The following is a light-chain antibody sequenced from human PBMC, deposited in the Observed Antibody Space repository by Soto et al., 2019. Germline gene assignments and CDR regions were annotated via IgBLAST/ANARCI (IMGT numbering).Light chain of an antibody. V-gene: IGKV3-20*01. Sequence: EIVLTQSPGTLSLSPGERATLSCRASQSVSSGYLAWYQQKPGQAPRLLIYGASSRATGIPDRFSGSGSGTDFTLTISRLEPEDFAVYHCQQYGRSPAFGGGTKVEIK. CDR1: QSVSSGY. CDR3: QQYGRSPA. CDR2: GAS. J-gene: IGKJ4*01.